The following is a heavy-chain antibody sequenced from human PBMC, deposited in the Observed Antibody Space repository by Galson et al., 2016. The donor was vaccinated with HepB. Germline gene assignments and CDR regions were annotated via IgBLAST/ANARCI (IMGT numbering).Heavy chain of an antibody. D-gene: IGHD6-13*01. CDR3: ARHSRPKLGIEPPGTRWFDP. CDR2: ISNTRSVI. V-gene: IGHV3-48*02. J-gene: IGHJ5*02. Sequence: SLRLSCAASGFNFGAYSMNWVRQAPGKGLEWISYISNTRSVIHYADSVKGRFTISRDNVNNSLYLQMNSLRDEDTAVYYCARHSRPKLGIEPPGTRWFDPWGQGTLVTVSS. CDR1: GFNFGAYS.